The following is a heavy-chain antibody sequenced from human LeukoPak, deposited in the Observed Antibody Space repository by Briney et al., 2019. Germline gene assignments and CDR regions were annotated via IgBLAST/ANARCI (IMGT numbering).Heavy chain of an antibody. CDR3: ARGSPQGWRHFDY. CDR1: GGTFSSCA. Sequence: SVKVSCKASGGTFSSCAISWVRQAPGQGLEWMGGIIPIFGTANYAQKFQGRVTITADKSTSTAYMELSSLRSEDTAVYYCARGSPQGWRHFDYWGQGTLVTVSS. CDR2: IIPIFGTA. V-gene: IGHV1-69*06. D-gene: IGHD6-19*01. J-gene: IGHJ4*02.